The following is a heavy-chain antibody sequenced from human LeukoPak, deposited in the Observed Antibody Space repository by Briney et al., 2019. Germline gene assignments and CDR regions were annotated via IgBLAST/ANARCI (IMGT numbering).Heavy chain of an antibody. V-gene: IGHV3-23*01. CDR1: GFTFSSYW. CDR2: ISSSGSTI. J-gene: IGHJ3*02. D-gene: IGHD5-12*01. CDR3: AKIVATIYDAFDI. Sequence: GGSLRLSCAASGFTFSSYWMSWVRQAPGKGLEWVSYISSSGSTIYYADSVKGRFTISRDSSKNTLYLQMNSLRAEDTAVYYCAKIVATIYDAFDIWGQGTMVTVSS.